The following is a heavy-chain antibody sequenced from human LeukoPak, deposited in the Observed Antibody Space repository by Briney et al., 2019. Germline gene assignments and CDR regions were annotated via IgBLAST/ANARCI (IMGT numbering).Heavy chain of an antibody. CDR1: GFAFSSLA. CDR3: AKDARRTNGWYFFDY. Sequence: PGGSLRLSCAASGFAFSSLAMGGVRPAPGRGLEWVSVISDSGSLTYYADSVKGRFTISRDNSKNTLFLQMNSLRAEDTAVYYCAKDARRTNGWYFFDYWGQGTLVTVSS. V-gene: IGHV3-23*01. CDR2: ISDSGSLT. D-gene: IGHD6-19*01. J-gene: IGHJ4*02.